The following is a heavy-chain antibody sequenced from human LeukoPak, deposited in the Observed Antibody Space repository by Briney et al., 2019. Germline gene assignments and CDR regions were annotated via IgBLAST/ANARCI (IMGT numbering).Heavy chain of an antibody. D-gene: IGHD4-17*01. J-gene: IGHJ3*02. Sequence: GASVKATCKASGGTFSSYAISWVRQAPGQGLEWMGGIIPIFGTANYAQKFQGRVTITADKSTSTAYMELSSLRSEDTAVYYCARDVGYYWVTTEEGGDAFDIWGQGTMVTVSS. CDR1: GGTFSSYA. CDR3: ARDVGYYWVTTEEGGDAFDI. CDR2: IIPIFGTA. V-gene: IGHV1-69*06.